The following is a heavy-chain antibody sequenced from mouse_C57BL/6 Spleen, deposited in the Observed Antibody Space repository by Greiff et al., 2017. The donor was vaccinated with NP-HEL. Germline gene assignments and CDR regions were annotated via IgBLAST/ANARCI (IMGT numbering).Heavy chain of an antibody. CDR3: AREIYYGSLCDY. Sequence: VQLQQPGAELVRPGSSVKLSCKASGYTFTSYWMHWVKQRPIQGLEWIGNIDPSDSETHYNQKFKDKATLTVDKSSSTAYMQLSSLTSEDSAVYYCAREIYYGSLCDYWGQGTTLTVSS. V-gene: IGHV1-52*01. CDR1: GYTFTSYW. CDR2: IDPSDSET. D-gene: IGHD1-1*01. J-gene: IGHJ2*01.